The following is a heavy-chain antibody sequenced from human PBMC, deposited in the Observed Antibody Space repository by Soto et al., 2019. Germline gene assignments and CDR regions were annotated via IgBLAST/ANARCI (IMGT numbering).Heavy chain of an antibody. V-gene: IGHV3-73*01. CDR2: IRSKANSYAT. D-gene: IGHD3-22*01. CDR1: GFTFSGSA. CDR3: TRRAEYYYDSSGYYGSDAFDI. Sequence: GGSLRLSCAASGFTFSGSAMHWVRQASGKGLEWVGRIRSKANSYATAYDASVKGRFTISRDDSKNTANLQMNRLKTENTAVNYCTRRAEYYYDSSGYYGSDAFDIWGQGTMVTVSS. J-gene: IGHJ3*02.